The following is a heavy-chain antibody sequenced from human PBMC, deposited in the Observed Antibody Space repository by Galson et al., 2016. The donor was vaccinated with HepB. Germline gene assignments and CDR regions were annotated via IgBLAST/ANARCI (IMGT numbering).Heavy chain of an antibody. CDR2: TYYRSKWYN. V-gene: IGHV6-1*01. D-gene: IGHD6-13*01. CDR3: ARRGSKEKGYFDL. J-gene: IGHJ2*01. Sequence: CAISGDSVSSTSVTWNWIRQSPSRGLEWLGRTYYRSKWYNDYAVSVKSRMTITPDTSKIQFSLQLNSVTPEDTAVYYCARRGSKEKGYFDLWGRGTLVTVSS. CDR1: GDSVSSTSVT.